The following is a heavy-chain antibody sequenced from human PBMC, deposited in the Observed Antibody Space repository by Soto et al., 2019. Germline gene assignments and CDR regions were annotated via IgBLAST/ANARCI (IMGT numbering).Heavy chain of an antibody. V-gene: IGHV4-34*01. J-gene: IGHJ4*02. D-gene: IGHD5-12*01. CDR1: GGSFSGYY. CDR2: INHSGST. CDR3: ARGSGYDAGFDY. Sequence: QVQLQQWGAGLLKPSETLSLTCAVYGGSFSGYYWSWIRQPPGKGLEWIGEINHSGSTNYNPSLKSRVTISVDTSKNQFSLNLSSVTAADTAVYYCARGSGYDAGFDYWGQGTLVTVSS.